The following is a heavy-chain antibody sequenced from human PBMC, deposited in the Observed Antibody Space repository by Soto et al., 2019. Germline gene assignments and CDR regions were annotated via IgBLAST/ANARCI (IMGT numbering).Heavy chain of an antibody. Sequence: GGSLRLSCAASGFTFSSYAMHWVRQAPGKGLEWVAVISYDGSNKYYADSVKGRFTISRDNSKNTLYLQMNSLRAEDTAVYYCAREGYYDSSGYYKSRPYYFDYWGQGTLVTVSS. CDR3: AREGYYDSSGYYKSRPYYFDY. V-gene: IGHV3-30-3*01. D-gene: IGHD3-22*01. CDR1: GFTFSSYA. CDR2: ISYDGSNK. J-gene: IGHJ4*02.